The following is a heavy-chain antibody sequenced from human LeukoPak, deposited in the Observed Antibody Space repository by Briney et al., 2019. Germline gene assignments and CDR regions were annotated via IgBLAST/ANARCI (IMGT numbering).Heavy chain of an antibody. V-gene: IGHV3-15*01. CDR2: IKSKTDGGTT. Sequence: GGSLRLSCAASGFTFSNAWMSWVRQAPGKGLEWVGRIKSKTDGGTTDYAAPVKGRFTISRDDSKNTLYLQMNSLRAEDTAVYYCAKRLRTGYNCYPDYWGQGTLVTVSS. CDR1: GFTFSNAW. J-gene: IGHJ4*02. CDR3: AKRLRTGYNCYPDY. D-gene: IGHD5-24*01.